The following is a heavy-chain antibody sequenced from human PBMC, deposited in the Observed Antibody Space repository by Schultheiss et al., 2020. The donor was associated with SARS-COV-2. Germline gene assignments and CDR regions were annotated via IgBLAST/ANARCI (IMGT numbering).Heavy chain of an antibody. Sequence: GGSLRLSCAASGFTFSSYGMHWVRQAPGKGLEWVAVISYDGSNKYYADSVKGRFTISRDNSKNTLYLQMNSLRAEDTAVYYCATAMVEGADYWGQGTLVTVSS. J-gene: IGHJ4*02. D-gene: IGHD3-10*01. CDR3: ATAMVEGADY. CDR1: GFTFSSYG. CDR2: ISYDGSNK. V-gene: IGHV3-30*03.